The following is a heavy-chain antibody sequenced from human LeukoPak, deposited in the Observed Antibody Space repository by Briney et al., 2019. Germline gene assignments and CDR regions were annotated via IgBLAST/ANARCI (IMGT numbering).Heavy chain of an antibody. CDR2: IGGSGGST. V-gene: IGHV3-23*01. Sequence: PGGSLRLSCAASGFTFSSYAMSWVRQAPGKGLEWVSAIGGSGGSTYYADSVKGRFTISRDNSKNTLYLQMNSLRAEDTAVYYCAKREEYYYYGMDVWGQGTTVTVSS. D-gene: IGHD1-26*01. CDR3: AKREEYYYYGMDV. J-gene: IGHJ6*02. CDR1: GFTFSSYA.